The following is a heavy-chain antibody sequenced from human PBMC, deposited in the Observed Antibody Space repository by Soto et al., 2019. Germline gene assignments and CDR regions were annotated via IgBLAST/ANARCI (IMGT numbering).Heavy chain of an antibody. CDR1: GFTFSNYG. CDR3: ARDDIPGRAVATYGMDV. CDR2: IWYDGSNK. V-gene: IGHV3-33*01. D-gene: IGHD6-19*01. J-gene: IGHJ6*02. Sequence: SLRLSCAASGFTFSNYGRHWGRQAPGKGLEWVAVIWYDGSNKYYADSVKGRFTISRDNSKNTLYLQMNSLRAEDTAVYYCARDDIPGRAVATYGMDVWGQGTTVTVSS.